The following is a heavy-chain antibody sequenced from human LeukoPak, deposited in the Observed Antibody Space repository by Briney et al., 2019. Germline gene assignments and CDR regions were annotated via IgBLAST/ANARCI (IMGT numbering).Heavy chain of an antibody. D-gene: IGHD3-22*01. CDR3: ARDGPLGSSGYYWHY. J-gene: IGHJ4*02. CDR1: RGTFIIYA. CDR2: IIPIFGTA. V-gene: IGHV1-69*13. Sequence: SVKVSSKASRGTFIIYAISWVRQAPGQGLECMGGIIPIFGTANYAQKFQGRVTITADESTSTAYMELSSLRSEDTAVYYCARDGPLGSSGYYWHYWGQGTLVTVSS.